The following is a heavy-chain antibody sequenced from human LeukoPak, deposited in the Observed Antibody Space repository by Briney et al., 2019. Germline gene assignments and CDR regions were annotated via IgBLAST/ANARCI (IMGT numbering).Heavy chain of an antibody. CDR1: GFTFTTYT. CDR2: ISVNADST. Sequence: GGSLRLSCAASGFTFTTYTMGWVRQVPGKGLEWFSAISVNADSTYYADSVKGQFTISRDNSKNTLYLQMNSLTAEDTAVYYCAKGSSGGWPYYFDYWGQGTLVTVSS. V-gene: IGHV3-23*01. D-gene: IGHD6-19*01. J-gene: IGHJ4*02. CDR3: AKGSSGGWPYYFDY.